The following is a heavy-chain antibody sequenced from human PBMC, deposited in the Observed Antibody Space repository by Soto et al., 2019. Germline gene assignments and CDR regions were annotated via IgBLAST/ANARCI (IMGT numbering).Heavy chain of an antibody. CDR1: GGHLNSFS. Sequence: QLVQSGAEVRKPGSSLKVSCKASGGHLNSFSVSWVRQAPGQGLEWMGNIIPVFVTPTYAQTFQGRVTISADRETSTVSLQLISLRCEDTAVYYFAREWANSSGYPVDLWGHGTRVAVSS. V-gene: IGHV1-69*06. CDR3: AREWANSSGYPVDL. CDR2: IIPVFVTP. D-gene: IGHD3-22*01. J-gene: IGHJ5*02.